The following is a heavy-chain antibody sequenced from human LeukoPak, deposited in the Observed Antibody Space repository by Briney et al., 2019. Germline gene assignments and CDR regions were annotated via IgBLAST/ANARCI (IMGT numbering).Heavy chain of an antibody. V-gene: IGHV4-30-4*07. CDR2: IYYSGST. Sequence: SETLSLTCAVSGGSISSGGYSWSWIRQPPGKGPEWIGYIYYSGSTYYNPSLKSRVTISVDTSKNQFSLKLSSVTAADTAVYYCARDLRYDSSGWAFDYWGQGTLVTVSS. J-gene: IGHJ4*02. CDR3: ARDLRYDSSGWAFDY. D-gene: IGHD3-22*01. CDR1: GGSISSGGYS.